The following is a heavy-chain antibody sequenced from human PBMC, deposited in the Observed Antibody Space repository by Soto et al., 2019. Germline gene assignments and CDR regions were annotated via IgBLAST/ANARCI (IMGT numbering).Heavy chain of an antibody. CDR2: INYSGST. CDR1: GGPFSDYY. CDR3: VIYAGSGWYFNP. D-gene: IGHD4-17*01. V-gene: IGHV4-34*01. Sequence: QGHLQQWGAGLLKPSETLSLTCAVYGGPFSDYYWSWVRQPPGKGLEWIAEINYSGSTRYNPSLMSRATISADTSKNQVSLNLSSVTAADTAVYYCVIYAGSGWYFNPWGRGTLVTVSS. J-gene: IGHJ2*01.